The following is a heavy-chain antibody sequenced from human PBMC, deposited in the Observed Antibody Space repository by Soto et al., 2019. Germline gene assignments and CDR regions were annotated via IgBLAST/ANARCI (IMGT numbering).Heavy chain of an antibody. D-gene: IGHD6-6*01. CDR2: ISGYNGNT. CDR1: RYTFTNYG. CDR3: AREGQLGY. Sequence: QVQLVQSRAEVKKPGASVKVSCKASRYTFTNYGFSWVRQAPGQGLEWVGWISGYNGNTNYAERLQGRVTMTTDTSTSTAYMELKSLRYDDTAVYYCAREGQLGYWGQGTPVTVSS. J-gene: IGHJ4*02. V-gene: IGHV1-18*01.